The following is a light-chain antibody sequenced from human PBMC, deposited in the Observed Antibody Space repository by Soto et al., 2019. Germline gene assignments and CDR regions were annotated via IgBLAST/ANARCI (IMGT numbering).Light chain of an antibody. CDR2: DTS. J-gene: IGKJ1*01. CDR1: QSISNK. Sequence: EIVMTQSPATLSVSPGERATLSCRASQSISNKLAWYQHRPGQAPRLLVYDTSTRAAGIPARFSGSGSGTEFTLTISSLQSEDFAVYYCQQYNNWPPWTCGQGTKV. V-gene: IGKV3-15*01. CDR3: QQYNNWPPWT.